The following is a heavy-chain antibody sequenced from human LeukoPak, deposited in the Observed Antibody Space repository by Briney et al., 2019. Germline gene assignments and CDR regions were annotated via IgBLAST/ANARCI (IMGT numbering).Heavy chain of an antibody. CDR3: AKADPWSGYWLGYMDV. Sequence: PGGSLRLSCAASGFTFSSYGMHWVRQAPGKGLEWVAFIRYDGSNKYYADSVKGRFTISRDNSKNTLFLQMNSLRAEDTAVYYCAKADPWSGYWLGYMDVWGKGTTVSVSS. J-gene: IGHJ6*03. CDR2: IRYDGSNK. V-gene: IGHV3-30*02. D-gene: IGHD3-3*01. CDR1: GFTFSSYG.